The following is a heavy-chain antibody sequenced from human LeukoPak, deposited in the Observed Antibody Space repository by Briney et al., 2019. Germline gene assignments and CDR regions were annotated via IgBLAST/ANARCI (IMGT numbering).Heavy chain of an antibody. V-gene: IGHV4-59*08. Sequence: SETLSLTCTVSGGSISSYYWSWIRQPPGKGLEWIGYIYYSGSTNYNPSLKSRVTISVDTSKNQFSLKLSSVTAADTAVYYCASLLTSLYYFDYWGQGTLVTVSS. J-gene: IGHJ4*02. CDR2: IYYSGST. CDR3: ASLLTSLYYFDY. D-gene: IGHD2-15*01. CDR1: GGSISSYY.